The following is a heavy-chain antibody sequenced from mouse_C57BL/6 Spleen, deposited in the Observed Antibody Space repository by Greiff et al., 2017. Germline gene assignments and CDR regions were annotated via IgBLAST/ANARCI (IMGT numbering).Heavy chain of an antibody. CDR1: GYTFTSYW. CDR2: IDPSDSYT. Sequence: QVQLQQPGAELVMPGASVKLSCKASGYTFTSYWMHWVKQRPGQGLEWIGEIDPSDSYTNYNQKFKGKSILTVDKSSSTAYMQLSSLTSDDSAVYYCARGTAQATGAMDDWGQGTSVTVSS. D-gene: IGHD3-2*02. V-gene: IGHV1-69*01. J-gene: IGHJ4*01. CDR3: ARGTAQATGAMDD.